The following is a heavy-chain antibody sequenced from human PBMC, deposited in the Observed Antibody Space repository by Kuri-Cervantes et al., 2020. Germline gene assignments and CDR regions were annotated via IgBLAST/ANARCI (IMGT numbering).Heavy chain of an antibody. D-gene: IGHD1-26*01. V-gene: IGHV3-30*03. Sequence: GESLKISCAASGFTFSSYWMSWVRQAPGKGLEWVAIISYDGRNKYYGDSVKGRFTISRDNSKNTLYLQMSSLRAEDTAVYYCARDSGSGVKWELLHDYWGQGTLVTVSS. CDR2: ISYDGRNK. J-gene: IGHJ4*02. CDR3: ARDSGSGVKWELLHDY. CDR1: GFTFSSYW.